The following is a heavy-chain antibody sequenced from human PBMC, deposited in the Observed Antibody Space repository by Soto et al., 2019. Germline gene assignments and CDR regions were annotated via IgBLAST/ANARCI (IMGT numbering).Heavy chain of an antibody. D-gene: IGHD3-22*01. CDR1: GGTFSSYA. Sequence: SVKVSCKASGGTFSSYAISWVRQAPGQGFEWMGGIIPIFGTANYAQKFQGRVTITADESTSTAYMELSSLRSEDTAVYYRASSSYYYDSSGYYYFDYWGQGTLVTVSS. CDR2: IIPIFGTA. CDR3: ASSSYYYDSSGYYYFDY. V-gene: IGHV1-69*13. J-gene: IGHJ4*02.